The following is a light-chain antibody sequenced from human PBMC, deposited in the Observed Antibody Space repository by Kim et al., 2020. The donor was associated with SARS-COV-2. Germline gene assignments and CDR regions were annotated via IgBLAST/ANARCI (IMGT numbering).Light chain of an antibody. CDR2: TTS. CDR3: QQSKSSPLT. J-gene: IGKJ4*01. Sequence: DTVAITCRGSHNIMNYLNWCQRRPGRTPKRLIQTTSSLQSGVPARVSGSRSLPDFSLSISSLRPEDSATYICQQSKSSPLTFGGGTKVDIK. V-gene: IGKV1-39*01. CDR1: HNIMNY.